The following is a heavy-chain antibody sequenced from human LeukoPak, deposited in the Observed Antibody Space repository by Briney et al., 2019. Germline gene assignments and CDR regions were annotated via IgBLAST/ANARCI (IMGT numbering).Heavy chain of an antibody. CDR1: GDSVSTNSAT. CDR3: AREGVTLVRGVVLHYYGMDV. J-gene: IGHJ6*02. CDR2: TYYKSKWYD. V-gene: IGHV6-1*01. Sequence: HSQTLSLTCAISGDSVSTNSATWSWLRQSPSRGLEWLGRTYYKSKWYDDYGVSVKSRITITPDTSRNQVSLQLRSVTPEDTAVYFCAREGVTLVRGVVLHYYGMDVWGQGTTVSVTS. D-gene: IGHD3-10*01.